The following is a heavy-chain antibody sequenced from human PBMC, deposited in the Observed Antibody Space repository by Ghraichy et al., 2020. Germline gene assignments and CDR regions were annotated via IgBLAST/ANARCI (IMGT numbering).Heavy chain of an antibody. D-gene: IGHD6-13*01. CDR1: GGSISSYY. CDR2: IYYSGST. Sequence: SETLPLTCTVSGGSISSYYWSWIQQPPGKGLEWIGYIYYSGSTNYNPSLKSRVTISVDTSKNQFSLKLSSVTAADTAVYYCAREASSSWYRVQWFDPWGQGTLVTVSS. J-gene: IGHJ5*02. V-gene: IGHV4-59*01. CDR3: AREASSSWYRVQWFDP.